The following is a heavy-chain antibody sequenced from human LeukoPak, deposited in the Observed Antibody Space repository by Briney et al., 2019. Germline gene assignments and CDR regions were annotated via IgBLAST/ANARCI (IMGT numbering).Heavy chain of an antibody. CDR2: INPNSGGT. V-gene: IGHV1-2*02. CDR3: ARARFDLGPPAMGRHNFFDP. Sequence: ASVKVSCKASGYTFTGYYMNWVRQAPGQGLEWMGWINPNSGGTNYAQKFQGKVTMTRDTSIGTAYMELSRLRSDDTAVYYCARARFDLGPPAMGRHNFFDPWGQGTLVTVSS. D-gene: IGHD2-2*01. J-gene: IGHJ5*02. CDR1: GYTFTGYY.